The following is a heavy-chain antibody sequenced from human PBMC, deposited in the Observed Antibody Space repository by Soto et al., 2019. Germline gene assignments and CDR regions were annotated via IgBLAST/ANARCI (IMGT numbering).Heavy chain of an antibody. J-gene: IGHJ3*01. CDR3: ARDRRDDKVWGLCPLGHGAFDV. CDR2: INPSGGST. Sequence: ASVKVSCKASGYTITSYYLHWVRQAPGQGLEWMGIINPSGGSTGYAQKFQGRVTLTREMYTSTVYMELSSLRSDDTAVYYCARDRRDDKVWGLCPLGHGAFDVWGQGTLVTVSS. CDR1: GYTITSYY. D-gene: IGHD3-16*01. V-gene: IGHV1-46*01.